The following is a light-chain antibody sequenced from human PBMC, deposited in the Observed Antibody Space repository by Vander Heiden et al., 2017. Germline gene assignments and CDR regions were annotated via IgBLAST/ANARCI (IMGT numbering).Light chain of an antibody. CDR2: ATS. V-gene: IGKV1-39*01. Sequence: DIPMTHLPSPLSSSLRDRIHITRRSRETIFNYINWYQKEPGAATKLLIYATSNLQSGVPSRFTGSGSGTDFTLTIGSLQREDFATYFCQQTYSPPRTFGPGTKVEI. CDR1: ETIFNY. J-gene: IGKJ1*01. CDR3: QQTYSPPRT.